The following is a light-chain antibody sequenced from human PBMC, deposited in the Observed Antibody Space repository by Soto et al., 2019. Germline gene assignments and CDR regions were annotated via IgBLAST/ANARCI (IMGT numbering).Light chain of an antibody. J-gene: IGKJ4*01. V-gene: IGKV1-5*01. Sequence: DIQMIQSPATLSASVGDRITITCRASENIFKYVAWYQQTSGSAPNLLIYADSDLESGVPSRFSGSGSGTEFSLTIDNLQPNGSATYYCQHYNTRSIAFGGGTKVDVK. CDR2: ADS. CDR1: ENIFKY. CDR3: QHYNTRSIA.